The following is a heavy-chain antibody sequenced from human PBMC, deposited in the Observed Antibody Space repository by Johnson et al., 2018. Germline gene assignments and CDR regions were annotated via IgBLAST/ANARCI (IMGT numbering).Heavy chain of an antibody. J-gene: IGHJ6*03. Sequence: VQLVQSGGGLVKPGGSLRLSCAASGFTFSNYGMSWVRQMPGKGLEWMGIIYPDDSDTRYSPSFQGQVTISADKSINTAYLQWSSLRASDTAMYYCARQGDPALVGYYYMDLWGNGTTVTVSS. CDR1: GFTFSNYG. CDR3: ARQGDPALVGYYYMDL. V-gene: IGHV5-51*01. D-gene: IGHD5-18*01. CDR2: IYPDDSDT.